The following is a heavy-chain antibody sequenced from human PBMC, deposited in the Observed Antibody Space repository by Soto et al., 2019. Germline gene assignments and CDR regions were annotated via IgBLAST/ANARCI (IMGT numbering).Heavy chain of an antibody. CDR1: GFTFSGYW. J-gene: IGHJ6*02. Sequence: EVQLVESGGGLVQPGGSLRLSCAASGFTFSGYWMSWVRQAPGKGLEWVANIKQDGSEQFYVDSVKGRSTISRDNAKNSLYPQMTSLRAEDTAVYYCAREAVWGQGNTVTVSS. CDR2: IKQDGSEQ. CDR3: AREAV. V-gene: IGHV3-7*05.